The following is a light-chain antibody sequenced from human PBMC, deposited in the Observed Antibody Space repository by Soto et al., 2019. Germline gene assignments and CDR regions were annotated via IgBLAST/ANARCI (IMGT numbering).Light chain of an antibody. J-gene: IGKJ1*01. CDR3: QQRSNWPPWT. CDR2: GAS. CDR1: QSVSSF. Sequence: DIVLTQSPATLSVSPGERSTLTFMSSQSVSSFLAWYQQKPGQAPRLLIYGASIRATGIPARFSGSGSGTDFTLTISSLEPEDFAVYYCQQRSNWPPWTFGQGTKVDI. V-gene: IGKV3-11*01.